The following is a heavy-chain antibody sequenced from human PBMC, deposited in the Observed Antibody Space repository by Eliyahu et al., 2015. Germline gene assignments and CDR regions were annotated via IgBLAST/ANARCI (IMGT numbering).Heavy chain of an antibody. CDR1: RFTFSSYS. D-gene: IGHD3-22*01. CDR3: ARVGGGDVDDSSGHRLGYFDY. CDR2: ISSRHTYI. V-gene: IGHV3-21*01. Sequence: EVQLVESGGGLVKPGGSLRLSCAASRFTFSSYSMSWVRQSPGKGLEWVSSISSRHTYISHADSVKGRFTISRDNAKNSLFLQMNSLRAEDTAVYYCARVGGGDVDDSSGHRLGYFDYWGQGILVTVSS. J-gene: IGHJ4*02.